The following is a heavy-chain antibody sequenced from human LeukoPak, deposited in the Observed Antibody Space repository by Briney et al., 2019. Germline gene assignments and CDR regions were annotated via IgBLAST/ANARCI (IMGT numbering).Heavy chain of an antibody. V-gene: IGHV1-18*01. CDR3: ARTTYYDILTGRGGYFDY. J-gene: IGHJ4*02. Sequence: ASVKVSCKASGYTFTSYGISWVRQAPGQGLEWMGWISAYNGNTNYAQKLQGRVTMTTDTSTSTAYMELRSLGSDDTAVYYCARTTYYDILTGRGGYFDYWGQGTLVTVSS. D-gene: IGHD3-9*01. CDR2: ISAYNGNT. CDR1: GYTFTSYG.